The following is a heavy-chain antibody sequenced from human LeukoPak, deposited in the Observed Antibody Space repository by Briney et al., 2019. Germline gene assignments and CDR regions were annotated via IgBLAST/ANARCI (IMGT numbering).Heavy chain of an antibody. CDR2: ISSSSNFI. CDR3: ARDLSGRDSSGYYRTFDC. V-gene: IGHV3-21*01. Sequence: GGSLRLSCAASGFTFNSYSMSWVRQAPGKGLEWVSAISSSSNFIFYADSMKGRFTISRDNAKNSLFLQMNSLRADDTAVYYCARDLSGRDSSGYYRTFDCWGQGTLVTVSS. J-gene: IGHJ4*02. D-gene: IGHD3-22*01. CDR1: GFTFNSYS.